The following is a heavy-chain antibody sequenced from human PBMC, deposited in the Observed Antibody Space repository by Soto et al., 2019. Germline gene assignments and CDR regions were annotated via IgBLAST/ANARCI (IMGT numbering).Heavy chain of an antibody. V-gene: IGHV4-4*07. CDR2: IYTSEST. CDR1: GGSIISYY. D-gene: IGHD2-21*02. Sequence: SETLSLTCTVSGGSIISYYWSWIRQPAGQGLEWIGRIYTSESTNYNPSLKSRVTMSVDTSKNQFSLKLSSVTAADTAVYYCARTAVNPKGAVYYYYGMDVWGQGTTVT. J-gene: IGHJ6*02. CDR3: ARTAVNPKGAVYYYYGMDV.